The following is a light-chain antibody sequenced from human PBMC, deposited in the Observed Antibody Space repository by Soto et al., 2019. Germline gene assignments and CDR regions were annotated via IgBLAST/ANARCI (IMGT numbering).Light chain of an antibody. V-gene: IGKV1-33*01. CDR2: DAS. Sequence: DIQMTQSPSSLSASVGDRVTITCRASQHITNYLNWYLQKPGKAPTLLIYDASNLETGVPSRLSGSGSGTDFTLTIRSLQPEDVGTFYCQQYDSFPYTFGQGTRLEMK. CDR3: QQYDSFPYT. J-gene: IGKJ2*01. CDR1: QHITNY.